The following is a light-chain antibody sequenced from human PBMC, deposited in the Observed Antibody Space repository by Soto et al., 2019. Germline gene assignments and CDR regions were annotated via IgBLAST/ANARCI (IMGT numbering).Light chain of an antibody. J-gene: IGKJ1*01. Sequence: DIQMTQSPSTLPASLGDRVTITCRASQSISVWLAWYQQKAGKAPNLLIYKASRLESGVPSRFRGSGSGTEFTLTISSLQPDDVETYYCQHYNSYSEAFGQGTKVDIK. V-gene: IGKV1-5*03. CDR2: KAS. CDR3: QHYNSYSEA. CDR1: QSISVW.